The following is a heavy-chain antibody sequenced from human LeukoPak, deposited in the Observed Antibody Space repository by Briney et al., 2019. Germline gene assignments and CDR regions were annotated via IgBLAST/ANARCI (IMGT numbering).Heavy chain of an antibody. CDR3: ARRVVAAARNWFDP. Sequence: SETLSLTCAVYGGSSSGYYWSWIRQPPGKGLEWIGEINHSGSTNYNPSLKSRVTISVDTSKNQFSLKLSSVTAADTAVYYCARRVVAAARNWFDPWGQGTLVTVSS. D-gene: IGHD6-25*01. CDR2: INHSGST. CDR1: GGSSSGYY. J-gene: IGHJ5*02. V-gene: IGHV4-34*01.